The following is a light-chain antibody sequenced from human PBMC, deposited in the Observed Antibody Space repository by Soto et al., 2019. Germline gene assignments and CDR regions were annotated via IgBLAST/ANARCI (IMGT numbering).Light chain of an antibody. CDR3: QQYGSSSIT. CDR2: VAS. CDR1: QSFGSSH. J-gene: IGKJ5*01. V-gene: IGKV3-20*01. Sequence: EIVLTQSPGTLSLSPGERATLSCRASQSFGSSHLAWYQQKPGQAPRLLIYVASTRVTGTPDRFIGSGSGADFALTISRLESDHSAVYYCQQYGSSSITFGTGTRLEI.